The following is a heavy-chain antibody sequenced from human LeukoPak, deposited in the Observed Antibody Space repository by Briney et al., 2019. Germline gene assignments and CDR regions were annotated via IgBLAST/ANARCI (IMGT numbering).Heavy chain of an antibody. CDR2: ISGSGVST. V-gene: IGHV3-23*01. CDR3: VRRSEDAFDI. CDR1: GFTFMSYA. J-gene: IGHJ3*02. Sequence: PVGSLRLSCAASGFTFMSYALSWGREAPGKGLGCVSAISGSGVSTYYADSVKGRFTISRDHYKNTLYLEMNSVRAEATAVHYCVRRSEDAFDIWGQGTMVTVSS.